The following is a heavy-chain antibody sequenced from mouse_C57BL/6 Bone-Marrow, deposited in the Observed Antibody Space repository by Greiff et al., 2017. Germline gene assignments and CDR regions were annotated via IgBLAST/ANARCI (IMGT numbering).Heavy chain of an antibody. Sequence: QVQLQQSGAELAKPGASVKMSCKASGYTFTSYWMHWVKQRPGQGLEWIGYINPSTGYTEYNQKFKDKATLTADKSSSTAYMQLSSLTSEDSAVYYCVRKDYYFDYWGQGTTLTVSS. CDR2: INPSTGYT. J-gene: IGHJ2*01. CDR3: VRKDYYFDY. V-gene: IGHV1-7*01. CDR1: GYTFTSYW.